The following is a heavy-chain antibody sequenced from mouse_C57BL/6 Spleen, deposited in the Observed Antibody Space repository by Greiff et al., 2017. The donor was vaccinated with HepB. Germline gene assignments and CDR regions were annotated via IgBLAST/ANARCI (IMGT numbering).Heavy chain of an antibody. Sequence: VQLQESGPGLVQPSQSLSITCTVSGFSLTSYGVHWVRQSPGKGLEWLGVIWRGGSTDYNAAFMSRLSITKDNSKSQVFFKMNSLQADDTAIYYCAKNRPNGNYYAMDYWGQGTSVTVSS. CDR2: IWRGGST. CDR3: AKNRPNGNYYAMDY. J-gene: IGHJ4*01. CDR1: GFSLTSYG. V-gene: IGHV2-5*01.